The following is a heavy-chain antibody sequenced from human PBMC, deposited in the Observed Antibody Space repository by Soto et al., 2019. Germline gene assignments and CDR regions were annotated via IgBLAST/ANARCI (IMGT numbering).Heavy chain of an antibody. CDR3: AADPGGANIGNY. Sequence: SVKVSCKASGFTFTSSAVQWVRQARGQRLEWIGWIVVGSGNTNYAQKFQERVTITRDMSTSTAYMELSSLRSEDTAVYYCAADPGGANIGNYWGQGTLVTVSS. CDR1: GFTFTSSA. V-gene: IGHV1-58*01. J-gene: IGHJ4*02. D-gene: IGHD1-26*01. CDR2: IVVGSGNT.